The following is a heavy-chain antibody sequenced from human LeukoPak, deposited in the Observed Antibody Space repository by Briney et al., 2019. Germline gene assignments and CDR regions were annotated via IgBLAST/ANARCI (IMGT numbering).Heavy chain of an antibody. CDR3: AKDLGLLPQYFQH. Sequence: GGSLRLSCAASGFTFDDYAMHWVRQAPGEGLEWVSGISWNSGIIGYADSVTGRFTISRDNAKKSLSLQMNSLRADDAALYYCAKDLGLLPQYFQHWGQGTLVTVSS. J-gene: IGHJ1*01. CDR1: GFTFDDYA. CDR2: ISWNSGII. D-gene: IGHD2-15*01. V-gene: IGHV3-9*01.